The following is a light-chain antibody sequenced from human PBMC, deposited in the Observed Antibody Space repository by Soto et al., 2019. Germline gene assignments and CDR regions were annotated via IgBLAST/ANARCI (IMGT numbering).Light chain of an antibody. CDR2: GAS. Sequence: EIVMTQSPATLSVSPGERATLSCRASQSVSSNLAWYQQKPGQAPRLLIYGASTRATGIPARFSGSESGTEFTPTISSLQSEDFAVYYCQQYNNWPKTFGHGTKVEIK. CDR3: QQYNNWPKT. V-gene: IGKV3-15*01. CDR1: QSVSSN. J-gene: IGKJ1*01.